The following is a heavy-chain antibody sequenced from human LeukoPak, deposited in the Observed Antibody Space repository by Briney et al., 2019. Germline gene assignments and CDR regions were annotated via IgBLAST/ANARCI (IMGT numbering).Heavy chain of an antibody. D-gene: IGHD2-21*02. CDR2: IDGSAATM. J-gene: IGHJ4*02. CDR3: ARGKVSAAY. CDR1: GFTVSDYS. V-gene: IGHV3-11*01. Sequence: GGSLRLSCAASGFTVSDYSMNWIRQAPGQGLEWISNIDGSAATMYYADSVKGRFTISRDNAKNSLYLQMNSLRAEDTAVYYCARGKVSAAYWGQGTLVTVSS.